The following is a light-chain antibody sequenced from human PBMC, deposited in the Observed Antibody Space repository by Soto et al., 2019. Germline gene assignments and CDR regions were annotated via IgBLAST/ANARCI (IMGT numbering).Light chain of an antibody. J-gene: IGKJ4*01. CDR1: QSVSSY. Sequence: EIVLTQSPATLSLSPVERATLSCMASQSVSSYLAWYQQKPGQAPRLLIYDASNRATGIPARFSGSGSGTDFTLTISSLQSEDFAVYYCQQYNRWPLTFGGGTKVDIK. V-gene: IGKV3-11*01. CDR2: DAS. CDR3: QQYNRWPLT.